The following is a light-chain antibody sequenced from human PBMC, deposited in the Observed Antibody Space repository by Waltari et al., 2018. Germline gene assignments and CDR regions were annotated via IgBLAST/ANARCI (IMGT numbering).Light chain of an antibody. V-gene: IGKV1-39*01. CDR1: QNIGNF. CDR2: TAS. J-gene: IGKJ2*01. Sequence: DIQMTQSPSFLSESVGDRVTITCRASQNIGNFLNWYQHRAGEAPKFLIYTASRLQSGVPSRFSGSGSGTDFTLTINSLQREDFASYYCQHYSNSPYTFGQGTKLDIK. CDR3: QHYSNSPYT.